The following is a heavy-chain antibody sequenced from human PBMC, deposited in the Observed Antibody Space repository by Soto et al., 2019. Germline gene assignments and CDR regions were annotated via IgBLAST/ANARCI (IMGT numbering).Heavy chain of an antibody. CDR3: EKYRETTVIGFDP. V-gene: IGHV3-30*18. CDR1: GFTFSSYG. Sequence: QVQLVESGGGVVQPGRSLRLSCAASGFTFSSYGMHWVRQTPGTGLEWVAIISYEGSIKYYADSVKGRFTISRDNSKNTLYLQMNSLGAEDTAVYYGEKYRETTVIGFDPWGQGTLVTVSS. CDR2: ISYEGSIK. D-gene: IGHD4-17*01. J-gene: IGHJ5*02.